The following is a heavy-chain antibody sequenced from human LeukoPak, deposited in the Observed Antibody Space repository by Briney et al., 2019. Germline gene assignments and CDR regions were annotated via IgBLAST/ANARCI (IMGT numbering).Heavy chain of an antibody. CDR3: AGDSSGGYYDWFDP. CDR1: GYTFTGYY. D-gene: IGHD3-22*01. CDR2: TDPNNGGT. Sequence: ASVKVSCKASGYTFTGYYMRWVRQAPGQGLEWMGWTDPNNGGTNYAQNFQGRVTMTRDTSISTAYMELSRLRSDDTAVYYCAGDSSGGYYDWFDPWGQGTLVTVSS. J-gene: IGHJ5*02. V-gene: IGHV1-2*02.